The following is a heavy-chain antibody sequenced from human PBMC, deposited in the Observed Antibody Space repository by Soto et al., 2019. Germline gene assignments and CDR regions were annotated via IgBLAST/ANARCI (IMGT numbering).Heavy chain of an antibody. J-gene: IGHJ6*01. D-gene: IGHD2-21*01. V-gene: IGHV3-43*01. CDR3: VKVAGVYGIDS. CDR1: VCKFDDYG. CDR2: INWDGRDP. Sequence: PGGSRRRSCVAAVCKFDDYGLHYVRQNAEKRLEWISLINWDGRDPKYGDSVTGRFTVSRDNRENALYLQMNSLRPEDSALYYCVKVAGVYGIDSLWRGNSVTVSS.